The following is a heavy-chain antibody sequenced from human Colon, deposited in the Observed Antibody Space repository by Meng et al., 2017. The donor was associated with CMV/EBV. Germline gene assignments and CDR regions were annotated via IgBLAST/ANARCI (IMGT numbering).Heavy chain of an antibody. Sequence: GEPLKISCVGSGFTFSNSYTMHWVRQAPGRGLEWVSSVSSSSTYIYYADSVRGRFTISRDNAKNSLYLQMNSLRADDAAVYYCARAPLVGSIGSCSGDTCYFDHWGQGTLVTVSS. CDR3: ARAPLVGSIGSCSGDTCYFDH. CDR1: GFTFSNSYT. CDR2: VSSSSTYI. V-gene: IGHV3-21*01. J-gene: IGHJ4*02. D-gene: IGHD2-15*01.